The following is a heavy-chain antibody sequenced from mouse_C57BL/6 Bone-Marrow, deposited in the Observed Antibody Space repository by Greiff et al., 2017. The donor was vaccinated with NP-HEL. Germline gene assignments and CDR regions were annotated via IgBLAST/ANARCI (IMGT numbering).Heavy chain of an antibody. Sequence: EVQVVESGGGLVQPGGSLSLSCAASGFTFTDYYMSWVRQPPGKALEWLGFIRNKANGYTTEYSASVKGRFTISRDNSPSILYLQMNALRAEDSATYYCARYISPITTVVATDWYFDVWGTGTTVTVSS. CDR3: ARYISPITTVVATDWYFDV. D-gene: IGHD1-1*01. J-gene: IGHJ1*03. CDR2: IRNKANGYTT. V-gene: IGHV7-3*01. CDR1: GFTFTDYY.